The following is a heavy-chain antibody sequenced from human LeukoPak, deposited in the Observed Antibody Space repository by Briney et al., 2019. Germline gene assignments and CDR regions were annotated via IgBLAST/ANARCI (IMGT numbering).Heavy chain of an antibody. CDR3: ARGDLKSDCFDP. CDR1: GYSISSGYY. J-gene: IGHJ5*02. V-gene: IGHV4-38-2*01. Sequence: SETLSLTCAVSGYSISSGYYWNWIRQPAGKGLDWIGRFYNSGRTNFNPSLKSRVTISADTSKNQFSLKVRSVTAADTAVYYCARGDLKSDCFDPWGQGTLVTVSS. CDR2: FYNSGRT. D-gene: IGHD3-10*01.